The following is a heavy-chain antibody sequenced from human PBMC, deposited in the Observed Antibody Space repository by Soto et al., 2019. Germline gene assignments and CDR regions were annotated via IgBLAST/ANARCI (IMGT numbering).Heavy chain of an antibody. D-gene: IGHD3-10*01. CDR3: ASDKRGGPPGY. Sequence: PGGSLRLSCAASGFTFSSYAMSWVRQAPGKGLEWVSRINSDGSSTNYADSVKGRFTISRDNAKNTLDLQMNSLRVEDTAVYYCASDKRGGPPGYWGQGTLVTVSS. CDR1: GFTFSSYA. CDR2: INSDGSST. V-gene: IGHV3-74*01. J-gene: IGHJ4*02.